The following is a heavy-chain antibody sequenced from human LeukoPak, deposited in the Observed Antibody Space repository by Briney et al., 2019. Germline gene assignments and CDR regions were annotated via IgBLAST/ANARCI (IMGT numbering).Heavy chain of an antibody. D-gene: IGHD3-22*01. CDR3: ARDLGSDSSGYLKDAFDI. J-gene: IGHJ3*02. Sequence: SETLSVTCIVSGGSLSSYYWSWLRQPPGKGVAGIGYISYIGSTNYNPCLKCRGTISVHTSKSQHSLKLRTAHAANSAVYYCARDLGSDSSGYLKDAFDIWGQGTMVTVSS. V-gene: IGHV4-59*01. CDR1: GGSLSSYY. CDR2: ISYIGST.